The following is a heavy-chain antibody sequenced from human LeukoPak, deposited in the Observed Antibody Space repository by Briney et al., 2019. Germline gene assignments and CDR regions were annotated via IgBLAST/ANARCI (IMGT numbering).Heavy chain of an antibody. V-gene: IGHV4-38-2*02. CDR2: IHHSGST. CDR1: GYSISSGYC. Sequence: SETLSLTCIVSGYSISSGYCWGWIRQPPGKGLEWIGNIHHSGSTYYNPSLKSRVTISVDTSKNQFSLKLSSVTAADTAVYYCARNGDRHIDYWGQGTLVTVSS. J-gene: IGHJ4*02. D-gene: IGHD4-17*01. CDR3: ARNGDRHIDY.